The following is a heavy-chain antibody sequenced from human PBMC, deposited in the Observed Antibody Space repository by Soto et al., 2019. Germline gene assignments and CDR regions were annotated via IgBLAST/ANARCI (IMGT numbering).Heavy chain of an antibody. CDR3: ARGKRYFDWLYYYGMDV. CDR2: IIPIFGTA. V-gene: IGHV1-69*12. CDR1: GGTFSSYA. D-gene: IGHD3-9*01. Sequence: QVQLVQSGAEVKKPGSSVKVSCKASGGTFSSYAISWVRQAPGQGLEWMGGIIPIFGTANYAQKFQGRVTITAXXSXSXXYMELSSLRSEDTAVYYCARGKRYFDWLYYYGMDVWGQGTTVTVSS. J-gene: IGHJ6*02.